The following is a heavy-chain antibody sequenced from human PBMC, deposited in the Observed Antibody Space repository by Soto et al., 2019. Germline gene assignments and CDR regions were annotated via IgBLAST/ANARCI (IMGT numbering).Heavy chain of an antibody. J-gene: IGHJ4*02. CDR3: ARDPWAADY. CDR1: VFTVSTTY. CDR2: IYSGGST. V-gene: IGHV3-66*01. Sequence: GGSLRLSCAASVFTVSTTYMSWVRQAPGKGLEWVSVIYSGGSTFYADSVRGRFTISRDNSKNTVNLQMNSLRAEDTAVYYCARDPWAADYWGQGTLVTVSS. D-gene: IGHD3-16*01.